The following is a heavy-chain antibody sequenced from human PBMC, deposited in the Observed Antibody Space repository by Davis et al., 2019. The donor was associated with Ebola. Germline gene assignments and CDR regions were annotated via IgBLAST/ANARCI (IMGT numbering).Heavy chain of an antibody. CDR3: SRNPPYCTNGVCYYLEFSSVY. V-gene: IGHV3-74*01. CDR1: GFTFSSYW. D-gene: IGHD2-8*01. Sequence: HTGGSLRLSCAASGFTFSSYWMHWVRQAPGKGLVWVSRISSDGSSTNYADSVKGRFTISRDNAKNTLYLQMNSLRAEDTAVYYCSRNPPYCTNGVCYYLEFSSVYWGQGTLVNVSS. J-gene: IGHJ4*02. CDR2: ISSDGSST.